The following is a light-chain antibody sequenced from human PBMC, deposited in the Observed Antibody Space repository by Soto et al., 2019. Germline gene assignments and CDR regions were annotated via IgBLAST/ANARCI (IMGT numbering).Light chain of an antibody. V-gene: IGKV1-5*03. Sequence: DIQMTQSPSTLSASIGDRVTITCRASQSINSWLAWFQQKPGKAPKLLIYKASSLEGGVPSRFSGSGSGTEFTLTISSLQPDDFATDYCQQYDTFFLTFGQGTKVEIK. J-gene: IGKJ1*01. CDR2: KAS. CDR1: QSINSW. CDR3: QQYDTFFLT.